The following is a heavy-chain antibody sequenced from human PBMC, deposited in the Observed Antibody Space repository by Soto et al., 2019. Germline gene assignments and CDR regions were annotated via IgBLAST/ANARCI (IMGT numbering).Heavy chain of an antibody. CDR1: GYTFTSYG. D-gene: IGHD3-3*01. CDR2: ISAYNGNT. CDR3: ARDYDFWSGPMKTDY. Sequence: ASVKVSCKASGYTFTSYGISWVRQAPGQGLEWMGWISAYNGNTNYARKLQGRVTMTTDTSTSTAYMELRSLRSDDTAVYYCARDYDFWSGPMKTDYWGQGTLVTVSS. J-gene: IGHJ4*02. V-gene: IGHV1-18*01.